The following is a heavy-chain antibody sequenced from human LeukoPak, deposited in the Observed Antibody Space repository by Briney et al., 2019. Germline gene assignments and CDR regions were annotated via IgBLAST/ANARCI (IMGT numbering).Heavy chain of an antibody. CDR3: TQIGSGSYYRFDY. D-gene: IGHD3-10*01. Sequence: GGSLRLSCAASGFTFSGSAVHWVRQASGKGLEWVGRIRSKANSYATAYAASVKGRFTISRDDSKNTAYLQMNSLKTEDTAVYYCTQIGSGSYYRFDYWGQGTLVTVSS. CDR2: IRSKANSYAT. CDR1: GFTFSGSA. J-gene: IGHJ4*02. V-gene: IGHV3-73*01.